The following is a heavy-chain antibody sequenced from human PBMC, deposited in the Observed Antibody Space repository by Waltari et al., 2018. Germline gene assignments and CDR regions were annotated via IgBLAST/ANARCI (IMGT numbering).Heavy chain of an antibody. D-gene: IGHD6-13*01. Sequence: QVQLQESGPGLVKPSETLSLTCTVSGGSISSYYWSWIRQPPGKGLEWIGYIYYSGSTNYNPSLKSRVTISVDTSKNQFSLKLSSVTAADTAVYYCARDKAAAGWFDPWGQGTLVTVSS. CDR3: ARDKAAAGWFDP. CDR2: IYYSGST. V-gene: IGHV4-59*01. CDR1: GGSISSYY. J-gene: IGHJ5*02.